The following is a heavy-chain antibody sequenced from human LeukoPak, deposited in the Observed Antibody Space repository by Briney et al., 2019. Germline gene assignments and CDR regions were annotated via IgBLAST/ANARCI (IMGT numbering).Heavy chain of an antibody. CDR1: GFTFSSYE. CDR2: ISSSGSTI. D-gene: IGHD6-6*01. V-gene: IGHV3-48*03. Sequence: GGSLRPSCAASGFTFSSYEMNWVRQAPGKGLEWVSYISSSGSTIYYADSVKGRFTISRDNAKNSLYLQMNSLRAEDTAVYYCARVLSIAARLPCDYWGQGTLVTVSS. CDR3: ARVLSIAARLPCDY. J-gene: IGHJ4*02.